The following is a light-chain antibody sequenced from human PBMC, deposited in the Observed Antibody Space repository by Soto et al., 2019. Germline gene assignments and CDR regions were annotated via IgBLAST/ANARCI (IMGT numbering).Light chain of an antibody. CDR1: QTVTSSY. Sequence: EIVLTQSPGTLSLSPGERATLSCRASQTVTSSYLAWYQQKPGQAPRLLIYGASRRATGIPDRFSGSGSGTDFTLTISRLEPEDFALYHCQQYGSSPETFGQGTKVEIK. J-gene: IGKJ1*01. CDR3: QQYGSSPET. V-gene: IGKV3-20*01. CDR2: GAS.